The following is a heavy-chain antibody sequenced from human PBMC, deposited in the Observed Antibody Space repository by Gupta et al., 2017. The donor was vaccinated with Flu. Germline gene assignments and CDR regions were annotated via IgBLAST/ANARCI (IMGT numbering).Heavy chain of an antibody. J-gene: IGHJ3*02. V-gene: IGHV3-11*05. CDR1: GFHFSDYS. Sequence: QVQLVESGGGLVKTGGYLRLSCAACGFHFSDYSMSWLRHAPGKGLEWVSYISSSSSYTNYADSVKGRFTMSRDNAKNTLYLKVNSLRAEDTALYYCARERRSRYYDISGYPAPASSNDAFDIWGQGTMVTVSS. CDR3: ARERRSRYYDISGYPAPASSNDAFDI. CDR2: ISSSSSYT. D-gene: IGHD3-22*01.